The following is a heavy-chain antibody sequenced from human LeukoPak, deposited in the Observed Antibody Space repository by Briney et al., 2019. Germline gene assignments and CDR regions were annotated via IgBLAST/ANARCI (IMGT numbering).Heavy chain of an antibody. J-gene: IGHJ4*02. CDR2: IKSKADGGTT. V-gene: IGHV3-15*01. Sequence: GGSLRLSCAASGIAFSDVWMTWVRQAPGKGLEWVGRIKSKADGGTTDYAAPVKGRFSISGDDSKNTVYLQMDSLEAEDTAVYYCAAFSKGFWGQGTLVTVSS. CDR3: AAFSKGF. CDR1: GIAFSDVW.